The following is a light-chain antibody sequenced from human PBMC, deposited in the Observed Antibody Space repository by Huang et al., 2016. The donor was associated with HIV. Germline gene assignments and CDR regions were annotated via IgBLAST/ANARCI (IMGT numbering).Light chain of an antibody. J-gene: IGKJ4*01. CDR3: QQYFTSPPLT. V-gene: IGKV1-NL1*01. CDR1: QGISNS. CDR2: AAS. Sequence: DIQMTQSPSSLSASVGDRVTITCRASQGISNSLAWYQQKPGRAPKLLVYAASRLGSGVPSRFSGRGSGADYALTISRRQPDDFATYYCQQYFTSPPLTFGGGTKVEIK.